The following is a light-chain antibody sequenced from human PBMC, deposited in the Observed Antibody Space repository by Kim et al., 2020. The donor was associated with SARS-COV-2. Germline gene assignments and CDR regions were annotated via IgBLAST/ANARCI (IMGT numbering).Light chain of an antibody. CDR1: GGDIHRKY. Sequence: KTVTISCTRSGGDIHRKYVHWYQQSPGSATTTVIYENRHRPSGVPPRFSGSIDSSSISAFLPLSGLPTDDEADYYCQSYDSDTRWVFGGGNQLTV. CDR3: QSYDSDTRWV. J-gene: IGLJ3*02. CDR2: ENR. V-gene: IGLV6-57*03.